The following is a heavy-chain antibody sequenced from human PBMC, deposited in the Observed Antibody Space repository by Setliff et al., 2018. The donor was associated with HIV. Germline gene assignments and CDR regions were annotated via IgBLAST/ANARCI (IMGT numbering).Heavy chain of an antibody. J-gene: IGHJ4*02. Sequence: ASVKVSCKASGYMFTSFAMHWVRQAPGQGLEWMGRISGYTGNTNFAPKFQDRVIMTMDTPTGTAYMELPSLTSDDTAVYYCARGALTQYFDFWGQGTLVTVSS. V-gene: IGHV1-18*01. D-gene: IGHD3-9*01. CDR2: ISGYTGNT. CDR1: GYMFTSFA. CDR3: ARGALTQYFDF.